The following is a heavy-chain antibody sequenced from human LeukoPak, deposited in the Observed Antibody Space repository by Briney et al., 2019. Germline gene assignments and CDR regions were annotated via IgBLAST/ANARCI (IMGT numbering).Heavy chain of an antibody. D-gene: IGHD6-19*01. J-gene: IGHJ6*02. V-gene: IGHV3-30*04. CDR2: ISYDGSNK. Sequence: GGSLRLSCAASGFTFSSYAMQWVRQAPGKGLEWVAVISYDGSNKYYADSVKGRFTISRDNSKNTLYLQMNSLRAEDTAVYYCASLAVAGLLSNYYYGMDVWGQGTTVTVSS. CDR3: ASLAVAGLLSNYYYGMDV. CDR1: GFTFSSYA.